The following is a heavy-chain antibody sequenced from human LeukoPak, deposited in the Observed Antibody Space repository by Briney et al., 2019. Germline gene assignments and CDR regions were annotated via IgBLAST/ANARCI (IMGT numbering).Heavy chain of an antibody. J-gene: IGHJ6*02. CDR1: GFTVSSNY. CDR2: IYSGGST. D-gene: IGHD3/OR15-3a*01. Sequence: GGSLRLSCAASGFTVSSNYMSWVRQAPGKGLEWVSVIYSGGSTYNADSVKGRFTISRDNSKNTLYLQMISLRAEDTAVYYCARDRRDWSDHYYYYYGMDVWGQGTTVTLS. CDR3: ARDRRDWSDHYYYYYGMDV. V-gene: IGHV3-53*01.